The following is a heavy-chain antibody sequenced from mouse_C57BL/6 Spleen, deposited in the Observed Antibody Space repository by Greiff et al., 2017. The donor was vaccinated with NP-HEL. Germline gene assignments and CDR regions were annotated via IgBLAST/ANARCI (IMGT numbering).Heavy chain of an antibody. CDR3: ARGEYYDGYYEGGFDV. J-gene: IGHJ1*03. CDR1: GYTFTSYW. D-gene: IGHD2-3*01. V-gene: IGHV1-52*01. CDR2: IDPSDSEP. Sequence: QVQLQQPGAELVRPGSSVKLSCKASGYTFTSYWMHWVKQRPIQGLEWIGNIDPSDSEPHYNQKFKDKATLTVDKSSSTAYMQLSSLTSEDSAVYYCARGEYYDGYYEGGFDVWGTGTTVTVSS.